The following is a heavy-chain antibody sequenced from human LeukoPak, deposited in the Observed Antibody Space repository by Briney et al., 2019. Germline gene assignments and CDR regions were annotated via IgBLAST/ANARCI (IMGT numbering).Heavy chain of an antibody. Sequence: GGSLRLSCAASGFTVSSNYMSWVRQAPGKGLEWVSVIYSGGSTYYADSVKGRFTISRHNSKNTLYLQMNSLRAEDTAVYYCARLVTMVRGVIDYWGQGTLDTVSS. CDR3: ARLVTMVRGVIDY. CDR2: IYSGGST. V-gene: IGHV3-53*04. J-gene: IGHJ4*02. D-gene: IGHD3-10*01. CDR1: GFTVSSNY.